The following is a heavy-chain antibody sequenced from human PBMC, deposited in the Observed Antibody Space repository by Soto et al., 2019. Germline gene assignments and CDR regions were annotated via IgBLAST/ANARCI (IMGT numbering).Heavy chain of an antibody. J-gene: IGHJ4*02. CDR1: GGSFSGYY. V-gene: IGHV4-34*01. CDR3: ARRYGWLYFDY. Sequence: SETLSLTCTVYGGSFSGYYWTWIRQPPGTGLEWIGEINYSGSTNYNPSLKSRVTISVDTSKNQFSLRLTSVTAADTALYYCARRYGWLYFDYWGQGSLVTVSS. CDR2: INYSGST. D-gene: IGHD6-19*01.